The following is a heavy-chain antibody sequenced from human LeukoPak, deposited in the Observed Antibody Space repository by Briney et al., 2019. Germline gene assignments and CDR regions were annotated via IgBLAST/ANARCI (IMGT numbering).Heavy chain of an antibody. V-gene: IGHV3-11*01. CDR2: ISHSGRTM. D-gene: IGHD2-8*01. CDR1: GFTFSDYY. CDR3: ARDSIVRGNIGNDMDV. J-gene: IGHJ6*03. Sequence: GGSLRLSCAASGFTFSDYYMSWIRQAPGKGLEWVSYISHSGRTMYYADSVKGRFTISRTTTNSLRAGDTAVYYCARDSIVRGNIGNDMDVWGKGTTVTVSS.